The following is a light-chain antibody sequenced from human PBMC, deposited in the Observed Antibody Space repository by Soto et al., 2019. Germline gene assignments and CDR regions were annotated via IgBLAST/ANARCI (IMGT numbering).Light chain of an antibody. J-gene: IGKJ1*01. CDR1: QSISSY. CDR2: AAS. V-gene: IGKV1-39*01. CDR3: QQSYSTPRT. Sequence: DIQMTQSPSSLSASVGDRLTITCRARQSISSYLNWYQQKPGKAPKLLIYAASSLQSGVPSRFSGSGSGTDFTLTISSLQPEDFATYYCQQSYSTPRTFGQGTKVDIK.